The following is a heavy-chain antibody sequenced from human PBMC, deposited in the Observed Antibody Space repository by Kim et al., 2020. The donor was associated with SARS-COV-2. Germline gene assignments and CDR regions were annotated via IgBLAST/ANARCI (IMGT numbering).Heavy chain of an antibody. D-gene: IGHD2-2*01. CDR1: GYSISSGYY. J-gene: IGHJ4*02. V-gene: IGHV4-38-2*02. CDR2: IYHSGST. CDR3: ATKDIVVVPAARTYYFDY. Sequence: SETLSLTCTVSGYSISSGYYWGWIRQPPGKGLEWIGSIYHSGSTYYNPSLKSRVTISVDTSKNQFSLKLSSVTAADTAVYYCATKDIVVVPAARTYYFDYWGQGTLVTVSS.